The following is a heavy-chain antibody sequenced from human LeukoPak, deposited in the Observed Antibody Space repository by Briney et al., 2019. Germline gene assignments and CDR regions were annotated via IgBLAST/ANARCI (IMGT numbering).Heavy chain of an antibody. CDR3: ARGGSGSYFSWLDP. CDR1: GYTFTGYY. D-gene: IGHD3-10*01. Sequence: ASVKVSCKASGYTFTGYYIHWVRQAHGQGIECVGWINPNSGGTNYAQKFQGRVTMTRDTSISTAYMELSRLRSDDTAVYYCARGGSGSYFSWLDPWGQGTLVTVSS. V-gene: IGHV1-2*02. CDR2: INPNSGGT. J-gene: IGHJ5*02.